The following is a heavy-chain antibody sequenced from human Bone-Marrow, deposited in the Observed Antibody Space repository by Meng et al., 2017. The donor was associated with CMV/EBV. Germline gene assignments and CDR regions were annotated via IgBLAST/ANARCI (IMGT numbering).Heavy chain of an antibody. CDR1: GGSISNYY. V-gene: IGHV4-59*12. Sequence: SETLSLTCTVSGGSISNYYWSWIRQSPVKGLEWIGYIYYSKSTNYNPSLKSRVTISLDTSKNQFSLKLSSVTAADTAVYYCAREGDCSSTSCPYNWFDPWGQGTLVTVSS. D-gene: IGHD2-2*01. J-gene: IGHJ5*02. CDR3: AREGDCSSTSCPYNWFDP. CDR2: IYYSKST.